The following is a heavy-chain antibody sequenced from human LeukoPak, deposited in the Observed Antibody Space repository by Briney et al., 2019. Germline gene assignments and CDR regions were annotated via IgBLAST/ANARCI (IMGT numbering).Heavy chain of an antibody. Sequence: GGTLRLSCAASGFTFSSYGMSWVRQAPGKGLEWVSATSGSGGSTYYADSVKGRFTISRDNSKNTLYLQMNSLSAEDTAVYYCAKGDGIVDYWGQGTLVTVSS. CDR2: TSGSGGST. CDR1: GFTFSSYG. V-gene: IGHV3-23*01. D-gene: IGHD1-26*01. J-gene: IGHJ4*02. CDR3: AKGDGIVDY.